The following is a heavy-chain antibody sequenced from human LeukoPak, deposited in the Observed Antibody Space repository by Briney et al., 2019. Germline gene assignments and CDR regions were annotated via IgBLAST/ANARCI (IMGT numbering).Heavy chain of an antibody. V-gene: IGHV3-21*01. CDR2: ISSSSSYI. D-gene: IGHD1-26*01. Sequence: GGSLRLSCAASGFTFSSYSMNWVRQAAGKGLEWVSSISSSSSYIYYADSVKGRFNISRDNAKNSLYLQMNSLRAEDAAVYYCAREWELLEAFDYWGQGTLVTVSS. CDR3: AREWELLEAFDY. J-gene: IGHJ4*02. CDR1: GFTFSSYS.